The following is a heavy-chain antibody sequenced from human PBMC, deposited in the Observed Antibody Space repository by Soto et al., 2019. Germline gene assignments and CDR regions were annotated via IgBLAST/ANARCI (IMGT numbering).Heavy chain of an antibody. CDR2: IIPIFGTA. Sequence: RASVKVSCKASRGTFSSYAISWVRQAPGQGLEWMGGIIPIFGTANYAQKFQGRVTITADESTSTAYMELSSLRSEDTAVYYCARGSPNYGSAPAYGMDVWGQGTTVTVSS. CDR1: RGTFSSYA. D-gene: IGHD3-10*01. J-gene: IGHJ6*02. V-gene: IGHV1-69*13. CDR3: ARGSPNYGSAPAYGMDV.